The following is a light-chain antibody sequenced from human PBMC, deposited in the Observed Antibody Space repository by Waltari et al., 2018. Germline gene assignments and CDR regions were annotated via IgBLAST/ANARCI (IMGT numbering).Light chain of an antibody. CDR3: QQYYSTPFT. V-gene: IGKV4-1*01. Sequence: DIVMTQSPDSLAVSLGERATINCKSSPSVLYSPNNKTYLAWYQQKPGQPPKLLIYWASTRESGVPDRFSGSGSGTDFTLTISSLQAEDVAVYYCQQYYSTPFTFGPGTKVDIK. J-gene: IGKJ3*01. CDR2: WAS. CDR1: PSVLYSPNNKTY.